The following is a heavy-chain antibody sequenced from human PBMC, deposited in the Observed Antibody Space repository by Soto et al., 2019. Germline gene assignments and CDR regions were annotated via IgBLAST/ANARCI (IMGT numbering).Heavy chain of an antibody. CDR3: ARDRGYSGWYYGMDV. Sequence: GSLRLSCAASGFTFRSYSMNWVRQAPGKGLEWVSFISGSSSTIYYADSVKGRFTISRDNAKNLLYLQMNSLRDEDTAVYYCARDRGYSGWYYGMDVWGQGTTVTVSS. CDR2: ISGSSSTI. D-gene: IGHD5-12*01. J-gene: IGHJ6*02. V-gene: IGHV3-48*02. CDR1: GFTFRSYS.